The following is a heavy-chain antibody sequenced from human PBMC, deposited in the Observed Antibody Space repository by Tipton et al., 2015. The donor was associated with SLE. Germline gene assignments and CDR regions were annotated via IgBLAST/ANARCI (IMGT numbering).Heavy chain of an antibody. CDR2: IIPSFGTP. V-gene: IGHV1-69*05. CDR3: AREGVAAPLDY. D-gene: IGHD6-19*01. J-gene: IGHJ4*02. CDR1: GGTFSSYA. Sequence: QSGPEVKKPGSSVKVSCTAFGGTFSSYAISWVRQAPGQGLEWMGIIIPSFGTPNYAQKFQGRVTFTTDESTNTAYMELSSLRSEDTAVYYCAREGVAAPLDYWGQGTLVTVSS.